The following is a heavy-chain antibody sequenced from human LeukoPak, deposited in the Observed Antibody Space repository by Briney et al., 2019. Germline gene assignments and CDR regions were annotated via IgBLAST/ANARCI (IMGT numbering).Heavy chain of an antibody. D-gene: IGHD4-11*01. Sequence: SETLSLTCAVYGGSFSGYYWSWIRQPPGKGLEWIGEINHSGSTNYNPSLKSRVTISVDTSKNQFSLKLSSVAAADTAVYYCARYSTDDYSILNWFDPWGQGTLVTVSS. V-gene: IGHV4-34*01. J-gene: IGHJ5*02. CDR2: INHSGST. CDR1: GGSFSGYY. CDR3: ARYSTDDYSILNWFDP.